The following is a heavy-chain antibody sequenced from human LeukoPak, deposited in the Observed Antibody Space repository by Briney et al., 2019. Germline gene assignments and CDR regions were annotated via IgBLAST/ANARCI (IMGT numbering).Heavy chain of an antibody. D-gene: IGHD6-13*01. V-gene: IGHV4-39*07. CDR1: GGSVGSGSYY. Sequence: SETLSLTCTVSGGSVGSGSYYWSWIRQSPGQGLEWIGNVYYSGSTSYNPSLKSRVTISLDTSKNQFSLKLTSVTAADTAVYYCARKGYSISWYSPWGQGTLVTVSS. CDR3: ARKGYSISWYSP. J-gene: IGHJ5*02. CDR2: VYYSGST.